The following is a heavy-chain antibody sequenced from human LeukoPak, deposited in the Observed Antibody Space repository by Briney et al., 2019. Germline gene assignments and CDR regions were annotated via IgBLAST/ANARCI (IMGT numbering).Heavy chain of an antibody. CDR3: ARDLNYFDY. V-gene: IGHV3-7*01. J-gene: IGHJ4*02. CDR1: GFTFSNAW. Sequence: GGSLRLSCAASGFTFSNAWMTWVRQAPGKGLEWVANIKQDGSEKYYVDSVRGRFTISRDNATNSLYLQMNSLRAEDTAVYYCARDLNYFDYWGQGTLVTVSS. CDR2: IKQDGSEK.